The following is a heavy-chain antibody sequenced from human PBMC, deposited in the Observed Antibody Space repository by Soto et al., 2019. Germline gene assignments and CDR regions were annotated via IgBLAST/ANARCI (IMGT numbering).Heavy chain of an antibody. CDR1: GFTFSSYA. V-gene: IGHV3-23*01. CDR2: VSAGGTSA. D-gene: IGHD2-15*01. Sequence: EVQLLESGGGLVQPGGSLRLSCAASGFTFSSYAMRWVRQAPEKGLEWVSAVSAGGTSAYYAASVEGRFTISRDNSKNALYLQMNSLRVEDTARYYCADRCSGGRCSPFDNWGQGTLVTVAS. CDR3: ADRCSGGRCSPFDN. J-gene: IGHJ4*02.